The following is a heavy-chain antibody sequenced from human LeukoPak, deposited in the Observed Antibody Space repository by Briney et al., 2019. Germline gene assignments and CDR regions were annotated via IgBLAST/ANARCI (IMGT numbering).Heavy chain of an antibody. CDR3: ARDFIVVVPAAINYYYYYMDV. Sequence: GRSLRLSCAASGFTFSSYAMHWVRQAPGKGLGWVAVISYDGSNKYYADSVKGRFTISRDNSKNTLYLQMNSLRAEDTAVYYCARDFIVVVPAAINYYYYYMDVWGKGTTVTVSS. CDR2: ISYDGSNK. CDR1: GFTFSSYA. D-gene: IGHD2-2*02. J-gene: IGHJ6*03. V-gene: IGHV3-30-3*01.